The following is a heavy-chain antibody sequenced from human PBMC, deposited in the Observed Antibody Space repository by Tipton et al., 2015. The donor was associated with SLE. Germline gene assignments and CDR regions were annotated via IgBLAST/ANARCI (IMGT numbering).Heavy chain of an antibody. CDR2: IYHSGIT. D-gene: IGHD2-8*01. V-gene: IGHV4-4*09. CDR3: ARLGYCTSGVCFTGIDL. Sequence: TLSLTCSVSGGFIIGFYWIWIRQPPGKRLEWIAYIYHSGITNYNPSLESRLTISVDTSKKQFSLNLSSVTAADTAIYYCARLGYCTSGVCFTGIDLWGQGILVTVSS. J-gene: IGHJ5*02. CDR1: GGFIIGFY.